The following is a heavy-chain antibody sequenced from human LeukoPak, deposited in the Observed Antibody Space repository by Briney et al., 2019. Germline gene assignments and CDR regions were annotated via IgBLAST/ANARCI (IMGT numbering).Heavy chain of an antibody. CDR3: VRIPNSANFPNWFDP. Sequence: PGGSLRLSCAASGFTFSNNNMNWFRKAPGKGLKWISSISGSSAYIYYADSVKGRFTISRDNAKNSLYLQMNSLRADDTAMYYCVRIPNSANFPNWFDPWGQGTLVTVSS. V-gene: IGHV3-21*01. D-gene: IGHD2/OR15-2a*01. CDR2: ISGSSAYI. CDR1: GFTFSNNN. J-gene: IGHJ5*02.